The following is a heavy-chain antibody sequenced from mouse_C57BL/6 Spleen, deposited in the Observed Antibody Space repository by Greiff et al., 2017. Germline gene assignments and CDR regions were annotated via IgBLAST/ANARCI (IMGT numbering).Heavy chain of an antibody. J-gene: IGHJ2*01. CDR2: IDPSDSNT. D-gene: IGHD1-1*01. CDR3: ARRGYYYGSSPYYFDY. V-gene: IGHV1-50*01. CDR1: GYTFTSYW. Sequence: QVQLQQPGAELVKPGASVKLSCKASGYTFTSYWMQWVKQRPGQGLEWIGKIDPSDSNTNYSQKFKGKATLTVDTSSSTAYMQLSSLTSADSAVYYCARRGYYYGSSPYYFDYWGQGTTLTVSS.